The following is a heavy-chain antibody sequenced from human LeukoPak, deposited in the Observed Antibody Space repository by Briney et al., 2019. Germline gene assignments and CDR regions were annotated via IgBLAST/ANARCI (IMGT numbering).Heavy chain of an antibody. D-gene: IGHD6-19*01. V-gene: IGHV1-8*01. CDR2: MNPNSAKT. CDR1: GYTFTSYD. J-gene: IGHJ4*02. CDR3: ARAEQWPNSFDY. Sequence: ASVKVSCKASGYTFTSYDINWVRQATGQGLEWMGWMNPNSAKTGYGQKFQGRVTITMDTSINTAYMELSSLRSEDTAVYYCARAEQWPNSFDYWGQGTLITVSS.